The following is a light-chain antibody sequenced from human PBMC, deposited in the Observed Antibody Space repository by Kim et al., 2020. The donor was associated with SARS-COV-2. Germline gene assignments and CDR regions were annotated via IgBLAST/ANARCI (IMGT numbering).Light chain of an antibody. CDR1: SSNNGSNT. Sequence: QSVLTHPPSASGTPGQRVTISCSGSSSNNGSNTVNWYQQLPGTAPKLLIYSNNQRPSGVPDRFSGSKSGTSASLAISGLQSEDEADYYCAAWDDSLRVFGTGTKVTVL. CDR3: AAWDDSLRV. CDR2: SNN. J-gene: IGLJ1*01. V-gene: IGLV1-44*01.